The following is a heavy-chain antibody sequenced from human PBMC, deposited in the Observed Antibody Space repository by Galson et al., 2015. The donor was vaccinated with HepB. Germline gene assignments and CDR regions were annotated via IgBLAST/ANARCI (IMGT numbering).Heavy chain of an antibody. CDR2: LSSGGDNT. D-gene: IGHD2/OR15-2a*01. CDR3: ATFAPYTDFDY. J-gene: IGHJ4*02. V-gene: IGHV3-23*01. CDR1: GFTFSIYA. Sequence: SLRLSCAASGFTFSIYAMSWVRQAPGKGLEWVSTLSSGGDNTYYADSVKGRFTISRDNSKDTLYLQMNSLRAEDTAVYYCATFAPYTDFDYWGQGTLVTVSS.